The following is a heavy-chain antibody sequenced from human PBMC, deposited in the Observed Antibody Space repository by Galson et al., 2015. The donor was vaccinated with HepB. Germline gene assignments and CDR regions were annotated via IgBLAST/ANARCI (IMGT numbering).Heavy chain of an antibody. CDR2: INPSGGST. D-gene: IGHD6-19*01. Sequence: SVKVSCKASGYTFTRYYMHWVRQAPGQGLEWMGIINPSGGSTSYAQKLQGRVTMTRDTSTSTVYMELSSLRSEDTAVYYCARDSSSGAVAGGIDYWGQGTLVTVSS. CDR3: ARDSSSGAVAGGIDY. CDR1: GYTFTRYY. J-gene: IGHJ4*02. V-gene: IGHV1-46*04.